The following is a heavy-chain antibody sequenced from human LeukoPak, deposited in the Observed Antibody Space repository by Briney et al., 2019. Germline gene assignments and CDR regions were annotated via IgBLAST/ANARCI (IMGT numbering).Heavy chain of an antibody. CDR1: GFTFSSYG. Sequence: GGSLRLSCAASGFTFSSYGMHWVRQAPGKGLEWVAVIWYGGSNKYYADSVKGRFTISRDNSKNTLYLQMNSLRAEDTAVYYCAKDRIKYCSSTSCWVDYWGQGTLVTVSS. J-gene: IGHJ4*02. CDR3: AKDRIKYCSSTSCWVDY. D-gene: IGHD2-2*01. V-gene: IGHV3-30*02. CDR2: IWYGGSNK.